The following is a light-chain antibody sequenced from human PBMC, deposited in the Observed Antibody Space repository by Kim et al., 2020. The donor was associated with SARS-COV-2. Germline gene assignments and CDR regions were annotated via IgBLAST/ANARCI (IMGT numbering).Light chain of an antibody. J-gene: IGLJ2*01. CDR3: QAWDSSTDVV. Sequence: SYELTQPPSVSVSPGQTASITCSGDKLGDKYACWYQQKPGQSPVLVIYQDSKRPSGIPERFSGSNSGNTATLTISGPQAMDGAAYYCQAWDSSTDVVFGG. V-gene: IGLV3-1*01. CDR1: KLGDKY. CDR2: QDS.